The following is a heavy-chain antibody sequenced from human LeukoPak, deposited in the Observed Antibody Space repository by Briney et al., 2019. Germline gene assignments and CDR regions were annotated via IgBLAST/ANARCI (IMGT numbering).Heavy chain of an antibody. J-gene: IGHJ4*02. Sequence: GESLKISCKGSGYSFTTYWIGWVRQMPGKGLEWMGIIYPGDSDTRYSPSFQGQVTISADKSISTAYLQWSSLKASDTAMYYCARVRMGRFLEWLLFDCWGQGTLVTVSS. D-gene: IGHD3-3*01. CDR1: GYSFTTYW. CDR2: IYPGDSDT. V-gene: IGHV5-51*01. CDR3: ARVRMGRFLEWLLFDC.